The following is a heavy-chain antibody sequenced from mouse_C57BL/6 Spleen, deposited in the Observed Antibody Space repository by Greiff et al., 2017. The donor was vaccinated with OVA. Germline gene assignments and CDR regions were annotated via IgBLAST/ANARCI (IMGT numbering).Heavy chain of an antibody. D-gene: IGHD2-5*01. CDR3: ARHEGDYSNYGDAMDY. CDR2: FYPGSGSI. CDR1: GYTFTEYT. J-gene: IGHJ4*01. Sequence: VQLQQSGAELVKPGASVKLSCKASGYTFTEYTIHWVKQRSGQGLEWIGWFYPGSGSIKYNEKFKDKATLTADKSSSTVYMELSSLTSEDSAVYVCARHEGDYSNYGDAMDYWGQGTSVTVSS. V-gene: IGHV1-62-2*01.